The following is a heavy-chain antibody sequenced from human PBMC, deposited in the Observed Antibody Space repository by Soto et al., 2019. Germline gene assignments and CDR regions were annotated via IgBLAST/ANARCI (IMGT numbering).Heavy chain of an antibody. J-gene: IGHJ6*03. CDR1: GFTFGDYA. Sequence: GGSLRLSCTASGFTFGDYAMSWFRQAPGKGLEWVGFIRSKAYGGTTEYAASVKGRFTISRDDSKSIAYLQMNSLKTEDTAVYYCTRGYSPEDYYYMDVWGKGTTVTVSS. CDR2: IRSKAYGGTT. CDR3: TRGYSPEDYYYMDV. D-gene: IGHD6-13*01. V-gene: IGHV3-49*03.